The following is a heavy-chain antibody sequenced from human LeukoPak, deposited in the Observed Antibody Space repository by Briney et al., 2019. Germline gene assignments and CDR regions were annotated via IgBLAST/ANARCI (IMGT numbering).Heavy chain of an antibody. Sequence: SETLSLTCTVSGGSINSYYWSWIRQPPGRGLEWVGSSHYSGSTSYNPSLRSRVTISVDKSKDQFFLKLSSVTATDTAVYYCARDRFTAANHAEYFQHWGQGTLVTVSS. CDR1: GGSINSYY. CDR2: SHYSGST. CDR3: ARDRFTAANHAEYFQH. J-gene: IGHJ1*01. D-gene: IGHD6-13*01. V-gene: IGHV4-59*01.